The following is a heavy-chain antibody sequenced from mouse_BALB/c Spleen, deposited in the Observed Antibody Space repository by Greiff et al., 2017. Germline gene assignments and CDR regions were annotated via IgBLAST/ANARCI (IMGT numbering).Heavy chain of an antibody. CDR3: ARITTAYYFDY. Sequence: VQLQQSGAELVRPGALVKLSCKASGFNIKDYYMHWVKQRPEQGLEWIGWIDPENGNTIYDPKFQGKASITADTSSNTAYRQLSSLTSEDTAVYYCARITTAYYFDYWGQGTTLTVSS. V-gene: IGHV14-1*02. J-gene: IGHJ2*01. D-gene: IGHD1-2*01. CDR2: IDPENGNT. CDR1: GFNIKDYY.